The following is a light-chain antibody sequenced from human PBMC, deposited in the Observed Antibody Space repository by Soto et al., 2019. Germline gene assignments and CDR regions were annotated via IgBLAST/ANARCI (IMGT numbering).Light chain of an antibody. J-gene: IGKJ3*01. CDR1: QDIGKF. Sequence: DVQMTQSPSSLSASVGDRVTITCQASQDIGKFLNWYQQKPGQAPRVLIYDASKLETGVPACFSGAGSGTHFTFTISSPQPDDIATYYCQQYDNVVFTFGPGTKVDFK. V-gene: IGKV1-33*01. CDR3: QQYDNVVFT. CDR2: DAS.